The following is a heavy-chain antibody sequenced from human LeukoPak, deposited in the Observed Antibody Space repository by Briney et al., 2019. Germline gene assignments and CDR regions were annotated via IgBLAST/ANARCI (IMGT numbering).Heavy chain of an antibody. V-gene: IGHV4-59*01. CDR3: ARLRRGSGWYWGYYFDY. J-gene: IGHJ4*02. CDR2: VYYRGNN. Sequence: SETPSLTCTVSGVSISNYSWRWIRQPPAKGLEWIGHVYYRGNNNYHPSLKSRVTISVDTSKNQFSLKLGSVTAADTAVYYCARLRRGSGWYWGYYFDYWGQGTLVTVSS. D-gene: IGHD6-19*01. CDR1: GVSISNYS.